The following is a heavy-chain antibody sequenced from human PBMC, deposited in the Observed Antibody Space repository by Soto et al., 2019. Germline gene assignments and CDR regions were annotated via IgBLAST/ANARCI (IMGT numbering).Heavy chain of an antibody. CDR1: GYTFTSYG. CDR2: ISAYNGNT. V-gene: IGHV1-18*01. D-gene: IGHD4-17*01. Sequence: GASVKVSCXASGYTFTSYGISWVRQAPGQGLEWMGWISAYNGNTNYAQKLQGRVTMTTDTSTSTAYMELRSLRSDDTAVYYCARERLTVTTKWYDYWGQGTLVTVSS. CDR3: ARERLTVTTKWYDY. J-gene: IGHJ4*02.